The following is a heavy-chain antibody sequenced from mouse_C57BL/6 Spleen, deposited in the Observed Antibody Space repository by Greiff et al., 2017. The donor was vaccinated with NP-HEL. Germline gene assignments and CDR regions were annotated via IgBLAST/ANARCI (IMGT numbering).Heavy chain of an antibody. CDR2: ISDGGSYT. CDR3: ARVNPGSGYAMDY. CDR1: GFTFSSYA. V-gene: IGHV5-4*03. J-gene: IGHJ4*01. Sequence: EVKVVESGGGLVKPGGSLKLSCAASGFTFSSYAMSWVRQTPEKRLEWVATISDGGSYTYYPDNVKGRFTISRDNAKNNLYLQMSHLKSEDTAMYYCARVNPGSGYAMDYWGQGTSVTVSS. D-gene: IGHD4-1*01.